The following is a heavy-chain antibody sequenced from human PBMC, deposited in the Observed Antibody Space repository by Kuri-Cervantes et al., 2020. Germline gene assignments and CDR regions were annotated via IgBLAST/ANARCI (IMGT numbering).Heavy chain of an antibody. V-gene: IGHV4-31*02. Sequence: SCTVSGGSISSGGYYWSWIRQHPGKGLEWIGYIYYSGSTYYNPSLKSRVTISVDTSKNQFSLKLSSVTAADTAVYYCARFVAAAGTPNFDYWGQGTLVTVSS. J-gene: IGHJ4*02. CDR2: IYYSGST. CDR3: ARFVAAAGTPNFDY. D-gene: IGHD6-13*01. CDR1: GGSISSGGYY.